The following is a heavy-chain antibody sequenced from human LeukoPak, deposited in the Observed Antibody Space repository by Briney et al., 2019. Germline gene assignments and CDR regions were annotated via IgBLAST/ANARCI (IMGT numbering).Heavy chain of an antibody. Sequence: PGRSLRLSCAASGFTFSSYWMSWVRQAPGKGLEWVAFIRYDGSNKYYADSVKGRFTISRDNSKNTLYLQMNSLRAEDTAVYYCAKETRGDFWSGYYPPPGYWGQGTLVTVSS. CDR1: GFTFSSYW. CDR3: AKETRGDFWSGYYPPPGY. D-gene: IGHD3-3*01. V-gene: IGHV3-30*02. CDR2: IRYDGSNK. J-gene: IGHJ4*02.